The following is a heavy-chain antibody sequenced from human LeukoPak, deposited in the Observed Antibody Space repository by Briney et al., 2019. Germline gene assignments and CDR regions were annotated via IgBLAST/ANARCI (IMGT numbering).Heavy chain of an antibody. CDR3: ARDGAQYSSSSLDY. CDR2: IYHSGST. D-gene: IGHD6-6*01. V-gene: IGHV4-38-2*02. Sequence: SETLSLTCTVSGYSISSGYYRGWIRQPPGKGLEWIGSIYHSGSTYYNPSLKSRVTISVDTSKNQFSLKLSSVTAADTAVYYCARDGAQYSSSSLDYWGQGTLVTVSS. CDR1: GYSISSGYY. J-gene: IGHJ4*02.